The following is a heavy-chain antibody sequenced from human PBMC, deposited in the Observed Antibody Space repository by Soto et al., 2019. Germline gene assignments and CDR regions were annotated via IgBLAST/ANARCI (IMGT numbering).Heavy chain of an antibody. V-gene: IGHV4-30-2*01. CDR1: GASISSGGSS. D-gene: IGHD3-10*01. J-gene: IGHJ6*02. Sequence: QLQLQESGSGLVKPSQTLSLTCAVSGASISSGGSSWSWIRQAPGTGLEWIGYIDHSGITNYNPSLKSRVTISVDKSENQFSLSLSFVTAADTAVYYCARGLAVRGSYGLDVWGQGTTLTVSS. CDR2: IDHSGIT. CDR3: ARGLAVRGSYGLDV.